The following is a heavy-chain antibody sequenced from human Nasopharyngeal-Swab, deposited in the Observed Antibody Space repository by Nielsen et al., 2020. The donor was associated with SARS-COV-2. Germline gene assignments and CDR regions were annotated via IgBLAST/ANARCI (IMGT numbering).Heavy chain of an antibody. D-gene: IGHD2-21*01. Sequence: SETLSLTCTVSGGSISSSSYYWGWIRQPPGKGLEWIGSIYYSGSTYYNPSLKSRVTISVDTSKNRFSLKLSSVTAADTAVYYCARQRGDLRLGFYYYYGMDVWGQGTTVTVSS. CDR1: GGSISSSSYY. V-gene: IGHV4-39*01. J-gene: IGHJ6*02. CDR2: IYYSGST. CDR3: ARQRGDLRLGFYYYYGMDV.